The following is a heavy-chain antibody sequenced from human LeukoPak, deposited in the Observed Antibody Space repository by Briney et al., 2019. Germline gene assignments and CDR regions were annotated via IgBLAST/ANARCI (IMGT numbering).Heavy chain of an antibody. V-gene: IGHV3-21*04. D-gene: IGHD1-7*01. CDR2: ISGSGGST. Sequence: GGSPRLSCAASGFTFSSYAMTWVRQGPGKGLEWIATISGSGGSTYYADSVKGRFTISRDNAKNSLYLQMNSLRAEDTAVYYCARGWNSDYFDYWGQGTLVTVSS. CDR3: ARGWNSDYFDY. CDR1: GFTFSSYA. J-gene: IGHJ4*02.